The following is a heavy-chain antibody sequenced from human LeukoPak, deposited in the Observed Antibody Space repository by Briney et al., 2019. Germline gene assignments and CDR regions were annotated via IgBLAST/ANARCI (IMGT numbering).Heavy chain of an antibody. CDR1: GFTFNAYY. CDR2: ISGSGSNI. V-gene: IGHV3-11*04. CDR3: ARGTGEIDY. Sequence: PGGSLRLSCAASGFTFNAYYMSWIRQAPGKGLEWVSHISGSGSNIYYPDSVKGRFTISRDNAKNSLYLQMNSLRAGDMAVYYCARGTGEIDYWGQGTLVTVSS. D-gene: IGHD3-10*01. J-gene: IGHJ4*02.